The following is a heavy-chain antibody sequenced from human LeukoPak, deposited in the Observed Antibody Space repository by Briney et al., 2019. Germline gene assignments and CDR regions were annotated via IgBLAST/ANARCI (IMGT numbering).Heavy chain of an antibody. Sequence: GGSLRLSCAASGIIFSGHWMTWVRQTPGKGLEWVASIKPDGSEKFYLDSVKGRFTISRDNAKNSLYLQMNSLRGEDTAVYYCATRPAGNKFHALFDLWGRGTRITVSS. J-gene: IGHJ4*02. CDR3: ATRPAGNKFHALFDL. CDR1: GIIFSGHW. V-gene: IGHV3-7*01. D-gene: IGHD3-10*01. CDR2: IKPDGSEK.